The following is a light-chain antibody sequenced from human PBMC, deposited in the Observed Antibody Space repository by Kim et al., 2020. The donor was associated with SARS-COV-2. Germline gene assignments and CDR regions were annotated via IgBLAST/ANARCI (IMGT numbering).Light chain of an antibody. CDR1: QSIGRW. J-gene: IGKJ4*01. CDR3: QQYNSGSLVS. Sequence: GDRVTITCRASQSIGRWLAWFQQKPGKAPNLLIYDASSLQSGVPSRFSGSGSGTDFTLTIGSLQPDDFASYYCQQYNSGSLVSFGGGTKVEI. V-gene: IGKV1-5*01. CDR2: DAS.